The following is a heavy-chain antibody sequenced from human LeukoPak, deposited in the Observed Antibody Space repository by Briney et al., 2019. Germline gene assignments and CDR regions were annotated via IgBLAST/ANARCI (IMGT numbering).Heavy chain of an antibody. D-gene: IGHD7-27*01. Sequence: GGSLRLSCSASGFTFSNFAMSWVRQAPGKGLEWVSGIFGSGSSTFYGDSVRGRFSISRDNSKNTASLQMNTLRTEDTAVYYCAKDKISGDGKWCFNVWGRGTQVTVSS. CDR1: GFTFSNFA. J-gene: IGHJ2*01. V-gene: IGHV3-23*01. CDR2: IFGSGSST. CDR3: AKDKISGDGKWCFNV.